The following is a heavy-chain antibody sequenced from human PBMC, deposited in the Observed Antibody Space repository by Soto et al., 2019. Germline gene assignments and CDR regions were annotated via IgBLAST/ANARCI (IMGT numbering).Heavy chain of an antibody. Sequence: SQSMSLTCTVCGGCMRNVYWSLIRQPPGKRLEWIGFIFHSGNAKYNPSLKSRVTISIDTSKSQFSLSLDSVTAADTAVYFCARAHAPTLPFDYWGLGTLVTVSS. J-gene: IGHJ4*01. CDR3: ARAHAPTLPFDY. CDR2: IFHSGNA. CDR1: GGCMRNVY. V-gene: IGHV4-59*01. D-gene: IGHD2-2*01.